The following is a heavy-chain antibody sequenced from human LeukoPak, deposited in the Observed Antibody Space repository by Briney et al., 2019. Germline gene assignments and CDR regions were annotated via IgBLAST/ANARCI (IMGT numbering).Heavy chain of an antibody. Sequence: PGGSLRLSCAASRFTFSNYAMNWVRQAPGKGLEWVSVIYSGGSTYYADSVKGRFTISRDTSKNTLYLQMNSLRAEDTAVYYCARDRTAYYYGMDVWGQGTTVTVSS. CDR2: IYSGGST. V-gene: IGHV3-53*01. CDR3: ARDRTAYYYGMDV. D-gene: IGHD1-1*01. J-gene: IGHJ6*02. CDR1: RFTFSNYA.